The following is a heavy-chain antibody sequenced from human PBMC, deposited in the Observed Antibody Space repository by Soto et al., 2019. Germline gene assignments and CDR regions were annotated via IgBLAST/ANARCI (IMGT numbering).Heavy chain of an antibody. CDR3: ASSSLYGMEV. CDR2: IDYSGNT. V-gene: IGHV4-30-4*02. J-gene: IGHJ6*02. Sequence: SDPLSLTCTVSGGSISSYYWCWLRQPPGKGLEWIGDIDYSGNTYYNPSLKIRVIISIDTSKNQFSLTVGAVTPADTAGYYCASSSLYGMEVWGQGTTVPVSS. CDR1: GGSISSYY.